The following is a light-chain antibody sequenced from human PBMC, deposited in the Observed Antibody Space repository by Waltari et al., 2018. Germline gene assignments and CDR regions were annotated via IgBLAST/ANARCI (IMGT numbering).Light chain of an antibody. Sequence: QSVLTQPPSVSGAPGQRVTISCNGSGSNIGAGYDVQWYQQLPRAAPKLLIYGSTSRPLGVPARFFGSTSGTSASLAIIGLQAEDEADYYCQSYDTSLSVVFGGGTKLTVL. J-gene: IGLJ3*02. CDR2: GST. V-gene: IGLV1-40*01. CDR1: GSNIGAGYD. CDR3: QSYDTSLSVV.